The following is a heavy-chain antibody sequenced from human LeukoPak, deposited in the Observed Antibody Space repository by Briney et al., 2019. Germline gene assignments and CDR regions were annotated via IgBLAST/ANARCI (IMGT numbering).Heavy chain of an antibody. D-gene: IGHD3-22*01. V-gene: IGHV3-30*02. CDR3: AKDASYSSVLLYYFDY. J-gene: IGHJ4*02. CDR2: IQYDGDHK. CDR1: GFSFSSYG. Sequence: GGSLRLSCAASGFSFSSYGMHWVRQAPGKGLEWVAFIQYDGDHKYYTDSVKGRLTISRDNSRNTLYLQMNSLRAEDTAVYYCAKDASYSSVLLYYFDYWGQGTLVTVSS.